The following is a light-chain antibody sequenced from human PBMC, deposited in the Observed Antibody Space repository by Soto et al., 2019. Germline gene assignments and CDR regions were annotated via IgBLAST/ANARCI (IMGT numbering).Light chain of an antibody. CDR2: DVS. Sequence: QSGLTQPASVSGSPGQSITISCTGTSSDVGGYNFVSWYQHHPAKAPKLMIYDVSNRPSGVSNRFSGSKSGNTASLTISGLQAEDEAHYYCSSFTSSDTLVVFGGGTQLTVL. CDR3: SSFTSSDTLVV. CDR1: SSDVGGYNF. J-gene: IGLJ2*01. V-gene: IGLV2-14*03.